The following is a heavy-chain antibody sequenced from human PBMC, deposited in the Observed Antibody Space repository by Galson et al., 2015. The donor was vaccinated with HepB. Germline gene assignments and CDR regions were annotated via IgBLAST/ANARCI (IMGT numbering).Heavy chain of an antibody. CDR3: ARVWGYYDSSGYYGYYYYYGMDV. CDR1: GFTFSSYE. V-gene: IGHV3-48*03. Sequence: SLRLSCAASGFTFSSYEMNWVRQAPGKGLEWVSYISSSGSTIYYADSVKGRFTISRDNAKNSLYLQMNSLRAEDTAVYYCARVWGYYDSSGYYGYYYYYGMDVWGQGTTVTVSS. D-gene: IGHD3-22*01. CDR2: ISSSGSTI. J-gene: IGHJ6*02.